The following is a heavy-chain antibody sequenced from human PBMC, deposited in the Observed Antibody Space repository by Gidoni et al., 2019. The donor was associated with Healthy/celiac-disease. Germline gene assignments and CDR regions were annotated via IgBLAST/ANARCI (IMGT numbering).Heavy chain of an antibody. D-gene: IGHD2-15*01. V-gene: IGHV3-23*01. CDR3: AKDARYGGNSDY. CDR1: GFPFSSYA. Sequence: EVQLLESGGGLVQPGGSLRLSCAPPGFPFSSYAMSWVRQAPGKGLEWVSAISGSGGSTYYADSVKGRFTISRDNSKNTLYLQMNSLRAEDTAVYYCAKDARYGGNSDYWGQGTLVTVSS. CDR2: ISGSGGST. J-gene: IGHJ4*02.